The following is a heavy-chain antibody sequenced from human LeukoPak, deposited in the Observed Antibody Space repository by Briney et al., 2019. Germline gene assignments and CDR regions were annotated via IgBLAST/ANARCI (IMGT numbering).Heavy chain of an antibody. CDR2: INPNSGGT. D-gene: IGHD6-13*01. Sequence: ASVTVSCKASGYTFTGYYMHWVRQAPGQGLEWMGRINPNSGGTNYAQKFQGRVTMTRDTSISTAYMELSRLRSDDTAVYYCARGGRIAAAGLNRGYWGQGTLVTVSS. J-gene: IGHJ4*02. V-gene: IGHV1-2*06. CDR3: ARGGRIAAAGLNRGY. CDR1: GYTFTGYY.